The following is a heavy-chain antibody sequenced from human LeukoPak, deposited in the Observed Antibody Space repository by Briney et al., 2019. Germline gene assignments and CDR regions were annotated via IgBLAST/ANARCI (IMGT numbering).Heavy chain of an antibody. V-gene: IGHV1-69*13. Sequence: SVKVSCKASGGTFSSYAISWVRQAPGQGLEWMGGIIPIFGTANYAQKFQGRVTITADESTSTAYMELSSLRSEDTAVYYCARAHLYYDILTGYYSAKDAFDIWGQGTMVTVSS. CDR2: IIPIFGTA. J-gene: IGHJ3*02. CDR3: ARAHLYYDILTGYYSAKDAFDI. D-gene: IGHD3-9*01. CDR1: GGTFSSYA.